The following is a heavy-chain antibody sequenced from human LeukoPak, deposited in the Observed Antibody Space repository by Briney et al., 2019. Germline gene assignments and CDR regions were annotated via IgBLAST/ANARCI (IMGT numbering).Heavy chain of an antibody. Sequence: SETLSLTCTVSGGSISSSSYYWGWIRQPPGKGLEWIGEINHSGSTNYNPSLKSRVTISVDTSKNQFSLKLSSVTAADTAVYYCARGGLVPAARFYYYYYMDVWGKGTTVTVSS. D-gene: IGHD2-2*01. CDR3: ARGGLVPAARFYYYYYMDV. CDR1: GGSISSSSYY. V-gene: IGHV4-39*07. CDR2: INHSGST. J-gene: IGHJ6*03.